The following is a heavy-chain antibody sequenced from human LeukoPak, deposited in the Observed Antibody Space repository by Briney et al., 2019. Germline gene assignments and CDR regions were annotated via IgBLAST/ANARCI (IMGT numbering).Heavy chain of an antibody. CDR3: ARRGTMIVVSGASDI. V-gene: IGHV4-39*01. CDR2: IYYSGST. D-gene: IGHD3-22*01. CDR1: GGSISSNSYY. J-gene: IGHJ3*02. Sequence: SETLSLTCTVSGGSISSNSYYWGRIRQPPGKGLEWIGNIYYSGSTNYNPSLKSRVTISVDTSKNQFSLKLSSVTAADTAVYYCARRGTMIVVSGASDIWGQGTMVTVSS.